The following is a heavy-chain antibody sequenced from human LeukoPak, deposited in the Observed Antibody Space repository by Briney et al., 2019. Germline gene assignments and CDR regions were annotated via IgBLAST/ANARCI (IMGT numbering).Heavy chain of an antibody. CDR1: GYTFTGYY. D-gene: IGHD6-6*01. Sequence: GASVKVSCKASGYTFTGYYMHWVRQAPGQGLEWMGWINPNSGGTNYAQNFQGRVTMTRDTSISTAYMELSRLRSDDTALYYCARGESIAAPPDYWGQGTLVIVSS. CDR3: ARGESIAAPPDY. V-gene: IGHV1-2*02. CDR2: INPNSGGT. J-gene: IGHJ4*02.